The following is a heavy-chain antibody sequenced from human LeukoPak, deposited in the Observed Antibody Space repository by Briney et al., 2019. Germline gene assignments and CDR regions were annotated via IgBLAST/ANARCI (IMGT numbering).Heavy chain of an antibody. Sequence: GGSLRLSCAASGFTFSDYYMSWLRQAPGKGLEWVSYISSSGSTIYYADSVKGRFTISRDNAKNSLYLQMNSLRAEDTAVYYCARDRRYYGSGTPFDPWGQGTLVAVSS. J-gene: IGHJ5*02. CDR1: GFTFSDYY. CDR2: ISSSGSTI. D-gene: IGHD3-10*01. V-gene: IGHV3-11*01. CDR3: ARDRRYYGSGTPFDP.